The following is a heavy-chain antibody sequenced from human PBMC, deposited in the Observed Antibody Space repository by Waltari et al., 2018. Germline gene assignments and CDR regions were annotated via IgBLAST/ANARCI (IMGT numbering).Heavy chain of an antibody. Sequence: EVQLVESGGGSGPPGGSLSLSCAASEFTLRSYSLNWVRQAPGQGLEWVAYISNSRTTIYYADSVKGRFTISRDNDQNSLYLQMNSLRAEDTAVYYCAREIRGTGYFPDAFDIWGQGTMVTVSS. CDR3: AREIRGTGYFPDAFDI. V-gene: IGHV3-48*01. D-gene: IGHD3-9*01. CDR1: EFTLRSYS. CDR2: ISNSRTTI. J-gene: IGHJ3*02.